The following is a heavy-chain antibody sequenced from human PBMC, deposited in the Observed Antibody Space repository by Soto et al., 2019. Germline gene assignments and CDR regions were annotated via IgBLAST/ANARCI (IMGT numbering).Heavy chain of an antibody. CDR3: VRRVSGNYDY. CDR2: ISSNGGTT. D-gene: IGHD1-7*01. Sequence: EVQLAESGGGMVQPGGSLRLSCVASGFTFSSYDMHWVRQAPGKGLEYVSSISSNGGTTYYGNSVKGRFTIFRDNSKNTLYLQMGSLRAEDMAVYYCVRRVSGNYDYWGKGTLVTVSS. CDR1: GFTFSSYD. V-gene: IGHV3-64*01. J-gene: IGHJ4*02.